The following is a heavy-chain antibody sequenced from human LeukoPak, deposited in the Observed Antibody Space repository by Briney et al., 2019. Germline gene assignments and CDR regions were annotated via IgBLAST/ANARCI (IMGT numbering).Heavy chain of an antibody. CDR3: ASLRSGSYLDPFDL. Sequence: ASVKVSCKASGYTFTSYDINWVRQATGQGLEWMGWMNPNSGNTGYAQKFQGRVTITSNTSISTAYMELSSLRSEDTAVYYCASLRSGSYLDPFDLWGKGPMVPVSS. J-gene: IGHJ3*01. CDR2: MNPNSGNT. V-gene: IGHV1-8*03. D-gene: IGHD1-26*01. CDR1: GYTFTSYD.